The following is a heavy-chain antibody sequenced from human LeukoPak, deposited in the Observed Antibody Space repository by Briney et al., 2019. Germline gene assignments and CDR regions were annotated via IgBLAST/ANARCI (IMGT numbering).Heavy chain of an antibody. CDR3: ASLLGTATTFDN. J-gene: IGHJ4*02. CDR1: GFTFSDRY. V-gene: IGHV3-7*01. CDR2: IKYDGDVT. D-gene: IGHD3-16*01. Sequence: PGGSLRLSCEASGFTFSDRYMSWVRQALGKGLEWVANIKYDGDVTGILDSVRGRFTISRDNAKHLLFLQMNSLRAEDTAVYYCASLLGTATTFDNWGQGTLVTVST.